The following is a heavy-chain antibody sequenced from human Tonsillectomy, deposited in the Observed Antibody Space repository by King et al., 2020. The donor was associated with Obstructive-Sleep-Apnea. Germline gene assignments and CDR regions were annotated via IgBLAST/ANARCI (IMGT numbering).Heavy chain of an antibody. D-gene: IGHD5-18*01. CDR2: IYYTGST. CDR3: ARGRGYNYSFDY. J-gene: IGHJ4*02. Sequence: QLQESGPGLVKPSETLSLTCAVSGGSISSSSYYWGWIRQPPGKGLEWIGIIYYTGSTYYNPSLKSRVTLSVDTSKNQFSLKLSSVTAADTAMYYCARGRGYNYSFDYWGQGTPVTVSS. V-gene: IGHV4-39*07. CDR1: GGSISSSSYY.